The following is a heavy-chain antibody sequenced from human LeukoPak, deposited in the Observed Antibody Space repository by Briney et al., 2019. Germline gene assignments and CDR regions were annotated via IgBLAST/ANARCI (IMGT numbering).Heavy chain of an antibody. CDR2: ITTNGGST. CDR1: GFTFSSSA. Sequence: GGSLRLSCSASGFTFSSSAMHWVRQAPGKGLEYVSSITTNGGSTYYADSVKGRFTTSRDNSKNTLYLQMGSLRAEDTAVYYCVKDSYGMDVWGQGTTVTVSS. J-gene: IGHJ6*02. V-gene: IGHV3-64D*09. CDR3: VKDSYGMDV.